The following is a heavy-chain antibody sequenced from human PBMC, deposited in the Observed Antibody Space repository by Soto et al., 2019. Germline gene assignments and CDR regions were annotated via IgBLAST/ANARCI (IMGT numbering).Heavy chain of an antibody. CDR1: GFTFSSYG. V-gene: IGHV3-33*01. CDR2: VSFDGSVQ. Sequence: QEQMVESGGGVVQPGTSLRLSCEATGFTFSSYGMHWVRQAPGKGLEWVAVVSFDGSVQYYADFVKGRLTISRDNSKNTVYLQMESLRAEDTAVYYCARYNGAPLDGFDLWGQGTVVTVSS. J-gene: IGHJ3*01. D-gene: IGHD1-1*01. CDR3: ARYNGAPLDGFDL.